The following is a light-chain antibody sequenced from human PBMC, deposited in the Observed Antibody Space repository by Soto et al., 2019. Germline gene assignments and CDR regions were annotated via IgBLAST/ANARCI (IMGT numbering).Light chain of an antibody. CDR1: QGISNS. CDR2: SAS. J-gene: IGKJ5*01. V-gene: IGKV1-9*01. CDR3: QQLYRYPLI. Sequence: DVQLTQSPSFMSLSAGDRVTITCRASQGISNSLAWYQQKPGKAPKLLIYSASTLQSGVPSRFSGGFSGTEFTLTISSLQPEDFATYYCQQLYRYPLILGQGTRLEIK.